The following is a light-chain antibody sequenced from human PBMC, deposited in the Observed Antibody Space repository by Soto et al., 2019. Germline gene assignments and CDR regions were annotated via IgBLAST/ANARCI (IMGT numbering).Light chain of an antibody. J-gene: IGLJ2*01. CDR2: DVS. V-gene: IGLV2-14*01. CDR1: GSDVGGYNY. CDR3: SSYTSASTPLV. Sequence: QSALTQPASVSGSPGQSITISCTGTGSDVGGYNYVSWYQQHPGKAPKVMIYDVSNRPSGVSNRFSGSKSGNTASLTISGLQAEDEADCYCSSYTSASTPLVFGGGTKVTVL.